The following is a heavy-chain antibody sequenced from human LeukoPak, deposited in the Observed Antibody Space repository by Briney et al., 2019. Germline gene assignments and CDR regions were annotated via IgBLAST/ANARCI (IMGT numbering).Heavy chain of an antibody. D-gene: IGHD2-8*01. Sequence: GASVKVSCKVSGYTLTELSMHWVRQAPGKGLEWMGGFDPEYGETIYAQKFQGRVTMTEDTSTDTAYMELSRLRADDTAVYYCARESCTDGVCYYHFDYWGQGTLVTVSS. CDR3: ARESCTDGVCYYHFDY. CDR1: GYTLTELS. V-gene: IGHV1-24*01. J-gene: IGHJ4*02. CDR2: FDPEYGET.